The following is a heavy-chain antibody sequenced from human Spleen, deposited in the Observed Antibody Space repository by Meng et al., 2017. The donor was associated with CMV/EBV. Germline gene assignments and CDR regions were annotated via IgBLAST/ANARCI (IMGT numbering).Heavy chain of an antibody. CDR2: IKSKTDGGTT. J-gene: IGHJ4*02. V-gene: IGHV3-15*01. D-gene: IGHD3-3*01. CDR1: GFTFSNAW. CDR3: TIRATAIFGVVIFEY. Sequence: GESLKISCAASGFTFSNAWMSWVRQAPGKGLEWVGRIKSKTDGGTTDYAAPVKGRFTISRDDSKNTLYLQMNSLKTDDTAVYYCTIRATAIFGVVIFEYWGQGTLVTVSS.